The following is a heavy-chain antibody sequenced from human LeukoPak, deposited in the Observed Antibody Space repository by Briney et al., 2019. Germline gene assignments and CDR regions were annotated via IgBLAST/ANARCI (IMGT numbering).Heavy chain of an antibody. CDR3: ARAGMVAKKRTFDY. Sequence: GASVKVSCKASGYTFTSYDINWVRQATGQGLEWMGWMNPNSGNTGYAQKFQGRVTMTRNTSISTAYMELSSLRSEDTAVYYCARAGMVAKKRTFDYWGQGTLVTVSS. J-gene: IGHJ4*02. D-gene: IGHD2-15*01. CDR1: GYTFTSYD. CDR2: MNPNSGNT. V-gene: IGHV1-8*01.